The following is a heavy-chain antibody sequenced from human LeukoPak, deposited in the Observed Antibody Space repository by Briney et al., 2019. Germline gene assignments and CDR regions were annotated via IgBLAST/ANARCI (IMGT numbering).Heavy chain of an antibody. V-gene: IGHV3-23*01. CDR1: GFTFSSHA. CDR3: AKDPPYCSGGSCRNYFDY. J-gene: IGHJ4*02. D-gene: IGHD2-15*01. CDR2: ISGSGGST. Sequence: QPGGSLRLSCAASGFTFSSHAMSWVRQAPGKGLEWVSAISGSGGSTYYADSVKGRFTISRDNSKNTLYLQMNSLRAEDTAVYYCAKDPPYCSGGSCRNYFDYWGQGTLVTVSS.